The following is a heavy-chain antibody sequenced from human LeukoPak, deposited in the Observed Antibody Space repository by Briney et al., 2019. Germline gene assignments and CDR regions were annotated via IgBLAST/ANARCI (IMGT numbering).Heavy chain of an antibody. V-gene: IGHV3-23*01. Sequence: GGSLRLSCSASGFTFSSYAMSWVRQAPGKGLEWVSGISGNGGSTFYADSVKGRFTISRDNSKNTVYLQMNSPRAEDTAVYYCAKGWSYYYASGNDYFDYWGQGTLVTVSS. CDR2: ISGNGGST. D-gene: IGHD3-10*01. CDR1: GFTFSSYA. J-gene: IGHJ4*02. CDR3: AKGWSYYYASGNDYFDY.